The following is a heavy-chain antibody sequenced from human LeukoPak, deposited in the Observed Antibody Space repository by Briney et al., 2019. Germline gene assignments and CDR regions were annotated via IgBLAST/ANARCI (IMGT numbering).Heavy chain of an antibody. J-gene: IGHJ1*01. D-gene: IGHD2-8*02. CDR3: TKDLRGGVARTSHFQD. CDR1: GFSFDDYT. CDR2: ISWTSSRI. V-gene: IGHV3-9*01. Sequence: PGRSLRLSCIASGFSFDDYTMHWVRQAPGKGLEWISGISWTSSRIDYAASVKGRFTISRDNAKNSLYLQMDSLRPEDTALYYCTKDLRGGVARTSHFQDWGQGTLVIVSS.